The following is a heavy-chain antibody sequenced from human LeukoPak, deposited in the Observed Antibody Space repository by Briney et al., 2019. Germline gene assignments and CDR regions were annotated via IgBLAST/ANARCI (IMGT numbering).Heavy chain of an antibody. Sequence: QPGGSLRLSCAASGFTFSSYWMHWVRQAPGKGLVWVAVISYDGSNKYYADSVKGRFTISRDNSKNTLYLQMNSLRAEDTAVYYCAKALSGGSCYGLCYYYGMDVWGQGTTVTVSS. CDR3: AKALSGGSCYGLCYYYGMDV. CDR1: GFTFSSYW. J-gene: IGHJ6*02. CDR2: ISYDGSNK. V-gene: IGHV3-30*18. D-gene: IGHD2-15*01.